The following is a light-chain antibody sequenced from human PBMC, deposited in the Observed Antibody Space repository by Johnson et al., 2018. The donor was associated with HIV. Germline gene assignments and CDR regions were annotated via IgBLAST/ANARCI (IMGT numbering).Light chain of an antibody. CDR2: DNN. V-gene: IGLV1-51*01. CDR1: SSNIGNNF. J-gene: IGLJ1*01. Sequence: QSVLTQPPSVSAAPGQKVTISCSGSSSNIGNNFVSWYQQLPGRAPKLLIYDNNKRPSGIPDRFSGSKSGTSATLGITGLQTGDEADYYCGTWSGSLNFGTGTKVTVL. CDR3: GTWSGSLN.